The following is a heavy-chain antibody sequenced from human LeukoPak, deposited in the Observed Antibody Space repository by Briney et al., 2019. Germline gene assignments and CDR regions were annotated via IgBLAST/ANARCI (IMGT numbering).Heavy chain of an antibody. J-gene: IGHJ4*02. D-gene: IGHD6-13*01. CDR3: AKCWRVVSGNWYLSFDS. CDR1: GFTFSSYA. V-gene: IGHV3-23*01. Sequence: GGSLRLSCAASGFTFSSYAMNWVRRTPGKGLEWVSSISDSGDETYYADSVRGRFTISRDNSKNALYLQMKSLGGDDTALYYCAKCWRVVSGNWYLSFDSWGQGTLVTVSS. CDR2: ISDSGDET.